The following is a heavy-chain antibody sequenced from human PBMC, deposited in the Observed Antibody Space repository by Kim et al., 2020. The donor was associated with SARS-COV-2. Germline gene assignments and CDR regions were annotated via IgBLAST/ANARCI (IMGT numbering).Heavy chain of an antibody. V-gene: IGHV5-51*01. D-gene: IGHD3-10*01. J-gene: IGHJ4*02. CDR2: IYPGDSDT. CDR1: GYTFTRYW. CDR3: ARRQEYTSGSYLDS. Sequence: GESLNISCKGSGYTFTRYWIGWVRQMPGKGLEWMGIIYPGDSDTRYDQSFQGQVTISVDTSISTAYLQWRSLKASDTAMYYCARRQEYTSGSYLDSWGQGTLITVSS.